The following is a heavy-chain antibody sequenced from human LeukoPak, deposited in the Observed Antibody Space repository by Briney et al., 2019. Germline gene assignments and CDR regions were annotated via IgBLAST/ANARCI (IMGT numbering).Heavy chain of an antibody. D-gene: IGHD6-19*01. J-gene: IGHJ3*02. Sequence: GGSLRLPCAASGFTFSSYEMNWVRQAPGKGLEWVSYISSSGTTIYYADSVQGRFTISRDNAKNSLYLQMNSLRAEDTAVYYCARGGYSSGWYYHAFDIWGQGTMVTVSS. CDR2: ISSSGTTI. V-gene: IGHV3-48*03. CDR3: ARGGYSSGWYYHAFDI. CDR1: GFTFSSYE.